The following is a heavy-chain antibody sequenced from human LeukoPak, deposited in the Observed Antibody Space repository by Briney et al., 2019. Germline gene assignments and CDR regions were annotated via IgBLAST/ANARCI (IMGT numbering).Heavy chain of an antibody. V-gene: IGHV4-59*01. CDR2: TYYSGST. J-gene: IGHJ6*02. Sequence: SETLSLTCTVSGGSISSYYWSWIRQPPGKGLEWIGYTYYSGSTNYNPSLKSRVTISVDTSKNQFSLKLSSVTAADTAVYYCARVRKDAYYGMDVWGQGTTVTVSS. CDR3: ARVRKDAYYGMDV. CDR1: GGSISSYY.